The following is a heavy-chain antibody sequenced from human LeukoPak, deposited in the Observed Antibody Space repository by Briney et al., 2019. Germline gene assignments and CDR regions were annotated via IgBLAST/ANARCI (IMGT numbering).Heavy chain of an antibody. V-gene: IGHV4-59*01. CDR2: IYYSGST. D-gene: IGHD3-9*01. CDR1: GGSISSYY. Sequence: SETLSLTCTVSGGSISSYYWSWIRQPPGKGLEWIGYIYYSGSTNYNPSLKSRVTISVDTSKNQFSLKLSSVTAADTAVYYCARGVADYDILTGYYMGVGNWFDPWGQGTLVTVSS. J-gene: IGHJ5*02. CDR3: ARGVADYDILTGYYMGVGNWFDP.